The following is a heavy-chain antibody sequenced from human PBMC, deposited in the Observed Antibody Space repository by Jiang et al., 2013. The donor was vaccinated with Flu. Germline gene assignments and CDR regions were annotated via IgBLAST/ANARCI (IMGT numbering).Heavy chain of an antibody. J-gene: IGHJ5*02. D-gene: IGHD3-9*01. CDR3: ARVSYDILTGYYMWFDP. Sequence: SETLSLTCTVSGGSISSYYWSWIRQPPGKGLEWIGYIYYSGSTNYNPSLKSRVTISVDTSKNQFSLKLSSVTAADTAVYYCARVSYDILTGYYMWFDPWGQGTLVTVSS. CDR2: IYYSGST. V-gene: IGHV4-59*01. CDR1: GGSISSYY.